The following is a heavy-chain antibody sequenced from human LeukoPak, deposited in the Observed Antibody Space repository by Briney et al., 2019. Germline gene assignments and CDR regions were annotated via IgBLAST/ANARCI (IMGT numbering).Heavy chain of an antibody. Sequence: GGSLRLSCAASGFTLSAYWMHWVRQSPGKGLVWVSQINADGSSTRYADSVKGRFTISRDNAKNTSYLQMNSLRAEDTAVYYCARVYRRYFDYWGQGTLVTVSS. CDR2: INADGSST. V-gene: IGHV3-74*01. CDR3: ARVYRRYFDY. D-gene: IGHD1-14*01. J-gene: IGHJ4*02. CDR1: GFTLSAYW.